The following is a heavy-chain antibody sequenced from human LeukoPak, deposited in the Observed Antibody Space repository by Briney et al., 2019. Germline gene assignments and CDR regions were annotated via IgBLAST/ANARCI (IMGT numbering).Heavy chain of an antibody. Sequence: PGRSLRLSCAASGFTFNTYGMNWVRQAPGKGLEWVAVIWYDGSNKYYADTVKGRFTVSRDNAKNTLYLQVNNLRAEDTAVYYCARGPSSNWSGLDFWGQGTLLTVSS. CDR2: IWYDGSNK. V-gene: IGHV3-33*03. J-gene: IGHJ4*02. CDR1: GFTFNTYG. CDR3: ARGPSSNWSGLDF. D-gene: IGHD6-13*01.